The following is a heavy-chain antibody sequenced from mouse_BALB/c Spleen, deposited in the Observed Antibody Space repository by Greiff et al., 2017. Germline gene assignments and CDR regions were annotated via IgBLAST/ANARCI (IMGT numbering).Heavy chain of an antibody. Sequence: QVQLQQPGAELVRPGASVKLSCKASGYTFTSYWINWVKQRPGQGLEWIGNIYPSDSYTNYNQKFKDKATLTVDKSSSTAYMQLSSPTSEDSAVYYCARGIGYYDDWGQGTTLTVSS. CDR1: GYTFTSYW. V-gene: IGHV1-69*02. CDR2: IYPSDSYT. CDR3: ARGIGYYDD. J-gene: IGHJ2*01. D-gene: IGHD2-3*01.